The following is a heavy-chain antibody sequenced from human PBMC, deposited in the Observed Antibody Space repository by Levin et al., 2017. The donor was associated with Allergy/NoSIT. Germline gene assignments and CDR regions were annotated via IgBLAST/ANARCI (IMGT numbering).Heavy chain of an antibody. V-gene: IGHV3-21*04. Sequence: TTGGSLRLSCAASGFTFRAYTMNWVRQAPGKGLEWVSTIGINSDHIFYADSVKGRFTISRDNAKNSLHLQMSSLRAGDTAVYYCARDIVMVRGVVSRPNYFDFWGPGTLVTVSS. J-gene: IGHJ4*02. CDR2: IGINSDHI. D-gene: IGHD3-10*01. CDR1: GFTFRAYT. CDR3: ARDIVMVRGVVSRPNYFDF.